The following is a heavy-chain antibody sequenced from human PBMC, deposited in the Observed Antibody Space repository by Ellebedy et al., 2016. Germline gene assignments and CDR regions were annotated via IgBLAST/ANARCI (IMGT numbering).Heavy chain of an antibody. CDR2: IYYSGST. CDR3: ARGGRDILTGYGDNDY. D-gene: IGHD3-9*01. Sequence: SETLSLTCTVSGGSISSYYWSWIRQPPGKGLEWIGYIYYSGSTNYNPSLKSRVTISVDTSKNQFSLKLSSVTAADTAVYYCARGGRDILTGYGDNDYWGQGTLVTVSS. J-gene: IGHJ4*02. CDR1: GGSISSYY. V-gene: IGHV4-59*01.